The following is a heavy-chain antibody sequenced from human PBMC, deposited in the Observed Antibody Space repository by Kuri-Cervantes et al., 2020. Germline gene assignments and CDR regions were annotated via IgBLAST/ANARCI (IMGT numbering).Heavy chain of an antibody. CDR2: ISSNNNYI. CDR1: GFTFSTYS. J-gene: IGHJ4*02. CDR3: ARDQQLVLKNSIPDY. V-gene: IGHV3-21*01. D-gene: IGHD6-13*01. Sequence: GESLKISCAASGFTFSTYSMAWVRQAPGKGLEWVSSISSNNNYIYYAASVKGRFTISRDNAKNSLYLQMSSLRAEDTAVYYCARDQQLVLKNSIPDYWGQGTLVTVSS.